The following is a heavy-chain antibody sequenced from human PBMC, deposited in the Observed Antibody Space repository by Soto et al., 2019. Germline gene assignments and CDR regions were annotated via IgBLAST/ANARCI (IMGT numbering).Heavy chain of an antibody. CDR3: ARRRYVWGSYRYTPYYYYGMDV. CDR1: GYSFTSYW. D-gene: IGHD3-16*02. Sequence: PGESLKISCKGSGYSFTSYWISWVRQMPGKGREWMGRIDPSDSYTNYSPSFQGHVTISADKSISTAYLQWSSLKASDTAMYYCARRRYVWGSYRYTPYYYYGMDVWGQGTTVTVSS. CDR2: IDPSDSYT. V-gene: IGHV5-10-1*01. J-gene: IGHJ6*02.